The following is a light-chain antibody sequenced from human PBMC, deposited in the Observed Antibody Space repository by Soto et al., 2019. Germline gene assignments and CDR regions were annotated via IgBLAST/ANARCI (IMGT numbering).Light chain of an antibody. V-gene: IGLV2-8*01. CDR3: SAYAGSDNFV. J-gene: IGLJ1*01. CDR2: EVN. Sequence: QSALTQPASVSGSPGQSITISCTGTSGDVDSHYVAWYQQHPNKAPKLMIYEVNKRPPGVPDRFSGSKSGNTASLTVSGLQADDEADYYCSAYAGSDNFVFGTGTKLTVL. CDR1: SGDVDSHY.